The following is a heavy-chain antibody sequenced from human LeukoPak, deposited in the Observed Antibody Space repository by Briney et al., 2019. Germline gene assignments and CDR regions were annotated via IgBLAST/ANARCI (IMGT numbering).Heavy chain of an antibody. D-gene: IGHD3-10*01. V-gene: IGHV4-34*01. CDR3: ARGYGSGSYYKY. Sequence: PSETLSLTCAVYGGSFSGYYWGWVRQPPGKGLEWIGEINKSGNTEHNPSVKGRVTISLDASKNQFSLKLSSVTAADTAVYYCARGYGSGSYYKYWGQGTLVTVSS. CDR2: INKSGNT. CDR1: GGSFSGYY. J-gene: IGHJ4*02.